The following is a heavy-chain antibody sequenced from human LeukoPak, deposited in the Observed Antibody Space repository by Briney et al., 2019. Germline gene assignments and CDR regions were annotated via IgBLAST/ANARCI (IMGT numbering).Heavy chain of an antibody. V-gene: IGHV3-64*01. CDR2: ISSNGGTT. D-gene: IGHD4/OR15-4a*01. CDR3: AAAALANFGFDY. Sequence: GGSLRLSCAASGFIFSSYAMHWVRQAPGKGLEYVSVISSNGGTTYYANSVKGRFTISRDNSKNTLYLQMGSLRGEDTAVYYCAAAALANFGFDYWGQGTLVTVSS. CDR1: GFIFSSYA. J-gene: IGHJ4*02.